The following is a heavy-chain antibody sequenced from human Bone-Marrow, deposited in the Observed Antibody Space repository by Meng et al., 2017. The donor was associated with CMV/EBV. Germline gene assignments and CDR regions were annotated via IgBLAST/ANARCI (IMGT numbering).Heavy chain of an antibody. CDR2: IIPIFGTA. CDR1: GYTFTSYG. D-gene: IGHD3-3*01. V-gene: IGHV1-69*05. CDR3: AADSRFWSGYYHAFDI. Sequence: SVKVSCKASGYTFTSYGISWVRQAPGQGLEWMGGIIPIFGTANYAQEFQGRVTITRDMSTSTAHMELSSLRSEDTAVYYCAADSRFWSGYYHAFDIWGQGPMVTVSS. J-gene: IGHJ3*02.